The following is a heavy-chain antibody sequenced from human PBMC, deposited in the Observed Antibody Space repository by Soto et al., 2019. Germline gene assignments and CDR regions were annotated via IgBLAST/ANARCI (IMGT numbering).Heavy chain of an antibody. CDR1: GGSISSSSYY. CDR2: IYYSGST. D-gene: IGHD1-26*01. V-gene: IGHV4-39*01. Sequence: QLQLQESGPGLVKPSETLSLTCTVSGGSISSSSYYWGWIRQPPGKGLEWIGSIYYSGSTYYNPSLKSRVTISVDTSKNQFSLKLSSVTAADTAVYYCARLIVGANYYFDYWGQGTLVTVSS. CDR3: ARLIVGANYYFDY. J-gene: IGHJ4*02.